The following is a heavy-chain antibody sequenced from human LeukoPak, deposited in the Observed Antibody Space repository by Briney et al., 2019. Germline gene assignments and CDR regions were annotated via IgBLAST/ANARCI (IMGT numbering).Heavy chain of an antibody. CDR1: GGSISSGSYY. CDR3: ASGSFERSGTFDH. Sequence: SETLSLTCTVSGGSISSGSYYWSWIRQPAGKGLEWIGRMYSSGSTSYTPSLQSRVTISLDTSKNQVSLKLSSVTAADTAVYYCASGSFERSGTFDHWGQGTLATVSS. J-gene: IGHJ4*02. CDR2: MYSSGST. V-gene: IGHV4-61*02. D-gene: IGHD3-3*01.